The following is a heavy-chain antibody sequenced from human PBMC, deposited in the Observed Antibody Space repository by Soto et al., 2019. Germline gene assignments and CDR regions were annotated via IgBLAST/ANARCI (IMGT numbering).Heavy chain of an antibody. CDR1: GFTFSDYD. V-gene: IGHV3-11*05. CDR3: ARVYYYYYGVDV. Sequence: PGGSLRLSCVASGFTFSDYDMSWIRQAPGKGLEWVSYISSSSDNTNNADSVKGRFTTSRDNAKNSLYLRMNSLRTEDTAVYFCARVYYYYYGVDVWGQGTTVTVSS. J-gene: IGHJ6*02. CDR2: ISSSSDNT.